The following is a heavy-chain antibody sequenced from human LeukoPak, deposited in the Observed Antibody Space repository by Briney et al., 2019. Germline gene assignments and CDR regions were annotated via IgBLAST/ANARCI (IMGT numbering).Heavy chain of an antibody. V-gene: IGHV4-39*07. CDR2: INHSGST. Sequence: SETLSLTCTVSGGSISSSSYYWGWIRQPPGKGLEWIGEINHSGSTNYNPSLKSRVTISVDTSKNQFSLKLSSVTAADTAVYYCARANPQQQLAFDYWGQGTLVTVSS. J-gene: IGHJ4*02. CDR3: ARANPQQQLAFDY. D-gene: IGHD6-13*01. CDR1: GGSISSSSYY.